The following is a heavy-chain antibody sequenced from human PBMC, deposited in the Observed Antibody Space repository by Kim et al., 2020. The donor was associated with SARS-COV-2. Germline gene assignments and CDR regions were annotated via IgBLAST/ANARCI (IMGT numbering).Heavy chain of an antibody. CDR1: GGSISSYY. J-gene: IGHJ6*03. Sequence: SETLSLTCTASGGSISSYYWSWIRQPPGKGLEWIGYIYYSGSTNYNPSLKSRVTISVDTSKNQFSLKLSSVTAADTAVYYCARTSRSHYYYYYMDVWGKGTTVTVSS. D-gene: IGHD6-13*01. CDR3: ARTSRSHYYYYYMDV. CDR2: IYYSGST. V-gene: IGHV4-59*08.